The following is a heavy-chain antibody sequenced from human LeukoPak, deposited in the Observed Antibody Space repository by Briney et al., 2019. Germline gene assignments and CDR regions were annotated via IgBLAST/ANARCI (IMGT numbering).Heavy chain of an antibody. CDR2: IKEDGSEE. D-gene: IGHD6-13*01. CDR3: ARDGIAAAGYFDY. V-gene: IGHV3-7*03. Sequence: GGSLRLSCAASGFTFSNYWMSWVRQAPGKGLEWVANIKEDGSEEYYVDSVKGRFTISRDNAKNSLYLQMNSLRAEDTAVYYCARDGIAAAGYFDYWGQGTLVTVSS. CDR1: GFTFSNYW. J-gene: IGHJ4*02.